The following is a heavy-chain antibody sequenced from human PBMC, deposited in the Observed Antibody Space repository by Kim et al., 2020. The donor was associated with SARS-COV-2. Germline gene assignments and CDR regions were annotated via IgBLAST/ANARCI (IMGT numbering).Heavy chain of an antibody. CDR3: AGAPAPPPYYYDSSGGAFAI. J-gene: IGHJ3*02. CDR2: IYTSGST. CDR1: GGSISSYY. D-gene: IGHD3-22*01. Sequence: SETLSLTCTVSGGSISSYYWSWIRQPAGKGLEWIGRIYTSGSTNYNPSLKSRVTMSVDTSKNQFSLKLSSVTTADTAVYYCAGAPAPPPYYYDSSGGAFAIWGQGTMVTVSS. V-gene: IGHV4-4*07.